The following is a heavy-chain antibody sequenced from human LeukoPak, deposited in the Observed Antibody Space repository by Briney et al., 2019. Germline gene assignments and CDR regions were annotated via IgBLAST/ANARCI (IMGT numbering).Heavy chain of an antibody. Sequence: ASVKVSCKASGYTFTCYYMHWVRQAPGQGLEWMGWINPNSGGTNYAQKFQGRVTMTRDTSISTAYMELSRLRSDDTAVYYCARARSDYYDSSGYIGIDAFDIWGQGTMVTVSS. CDR1: GYTFTCYY. D-gene: IGHD3-22*01. CDR2: INPNSGGT. CDR3: ARARSDYYDSSGYIGIDAFDI. J-gene: IGHJ3*02. V-gene: IGHV1-2*02.